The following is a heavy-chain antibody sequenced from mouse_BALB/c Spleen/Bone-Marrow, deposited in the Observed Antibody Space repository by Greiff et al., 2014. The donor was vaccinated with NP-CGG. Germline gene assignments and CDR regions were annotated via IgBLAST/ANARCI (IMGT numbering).Heavy chain of an antibody. Sequence: QVQLQQSGADLMKPGASVKISCKATGYRFNSYWIEWVKQRPGHGLEWIGEILPGSGSTNFNEKFKGKATFTAYTSSNTAYMQISSLTSEDSAVYYCARLGIWSFDYWGQGTTLTVSS. J-gene: IGHJ2*01. CDR1: GYRFNSYW. D-gene: IGHD3-1*01. CDR2: ILPGSGST. CDR3: ARLGIWSFDY. V-gene: IGHV1-9*01.